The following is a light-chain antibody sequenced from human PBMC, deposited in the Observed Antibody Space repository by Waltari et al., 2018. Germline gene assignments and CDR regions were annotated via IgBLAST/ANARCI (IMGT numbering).Light chain of an antibody. V-gene: IGLV2-11*01. Sequence: QSALTQPRSVSGSPGQSVTIPCTGTSSDVGGYNYVSWYQQHPGKAPKLMLYDVSNRPSGVPDRFSGSKSGNTASLTISGLQAEDEADYYCCSYAGSYSPWVFGGGTKLTVL. CDR2: DVS. CDR1: SSDVGGYNY. J-gene: IGLJ3*02. CDR3: CSYAGSYSPWV.